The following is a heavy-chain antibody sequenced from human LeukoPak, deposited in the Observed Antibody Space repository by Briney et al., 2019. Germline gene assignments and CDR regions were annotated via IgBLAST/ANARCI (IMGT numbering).Heavy chain of an antibody. D-gene: IGHD4-17*01. Sequence: ASVKVSCKASGYTFTDYYMHWLRQDPGQGLEWMGWISAYNGNTNYAQKLQGRVTMTTDTSTSTAYMELRSLRSDDTAVYYCARDPQVYGDFDNWFDPWGRGTLVTVSS. CDR1: GYTFTDYY. J-gene: IGHJ5*02. CDR3: ARDPQVYGDFDNWFDP. CDR2: ISAYNGNT. V-gene: IGHV1-18*04.